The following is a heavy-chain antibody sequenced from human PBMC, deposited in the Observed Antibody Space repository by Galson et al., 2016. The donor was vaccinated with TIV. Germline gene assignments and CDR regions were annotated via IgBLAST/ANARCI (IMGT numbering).Heavy chain of an antibody. CDR1: GGSISSTSYY. D-gene: IGHD2-2*01. CDR2: IYYSGSA. J-gene: IGHJ5*02. Sequence: SETLSLTCPVSGGSISSTSYYWGWIRQPPGKGLEWIGNIYYSGSAYYNPSLKSRVTISVDTSKNQFSLKLSSVTAADTAVYYCATYCSSTTCLFDPWGQGTLVTVSS. CDR3: ATYCSSTTCLFDP. V-gene: IGHV4-39*01.